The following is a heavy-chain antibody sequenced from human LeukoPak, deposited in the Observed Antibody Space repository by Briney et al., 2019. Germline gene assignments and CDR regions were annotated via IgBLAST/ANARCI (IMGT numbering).Heavy chain of an antibody. CDR3: AREPTRQDAFDI. D-gene: IGHD1-1*01. CDR2: INPNSGGT. J-gene: IGHJ3*02. V-gene: IGHV1-2*02. Sequence: ASVKVSCKASGYTFTGYYMHWVRQAPGQGLEWMGWINPNSGGTNYAQKFQGRVTTTRDTSISTAYMELSRLRSDDTAVYYCAREPTRQDAFDIWGQGTMVTVSS. CDR1: GYTFTGYY.